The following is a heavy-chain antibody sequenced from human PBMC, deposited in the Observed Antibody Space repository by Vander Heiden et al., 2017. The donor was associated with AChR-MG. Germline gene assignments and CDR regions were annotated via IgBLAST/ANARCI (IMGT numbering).Heavy chain of an antibody. CDR2: MNPNSGNT. Sequence: QVQLVQSGAEVKKPGASVRLSCKASGYTFTSYEIKWVRQATGQGLEWMGWMNPNSGNTGYAQKFQGRVTMTRNTSISTAYMELSSLRPEDTAVYYCAGYCSSTSCYVSWGQGTLVTVSS. J-gene: IGHJ5*02. V-gene: IGHV1-8*01. D-gene: IGHD2-2*01. CDR1: GYTFTSYE. CDR3: AGYCSSTSCYVS.